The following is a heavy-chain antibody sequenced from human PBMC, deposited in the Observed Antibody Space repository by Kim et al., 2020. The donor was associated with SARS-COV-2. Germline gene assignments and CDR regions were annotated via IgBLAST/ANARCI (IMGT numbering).Heavy chain of an antibody. D-gene: IGHD3-10*01. CDR1: GGSFSGYY. CDR2: INHSGST. V-gene: IGHV4-34*01. CDR3: ARGPGRRYYGSGSYYGSLRGYYYGMDV. J-gene: IGHJ6*02. Sequence: SETLSLTCAVYGGSFSGYYWSWIRQPPGKGLEWIGEINHSGSTNYNPSLKSRVTISVDTSKNQFSLKLSSVTAADTAVYYCARGPGRRYYGSGSYYGSLRGYYYGMDVWGQGTTVTVSS.